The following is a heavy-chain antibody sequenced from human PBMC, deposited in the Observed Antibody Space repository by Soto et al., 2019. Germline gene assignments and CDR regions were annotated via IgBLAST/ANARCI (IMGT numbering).Heavy chain of an antibody. J-gene: IGHJ4*02. CDR3: ARVSGCSDGTCYPFDY. V-gene: IGHV5-51*03. Sequence: EVQLVQSGAEVTKPGESLRISCKGSGYTFSSYWIAWVRQMPGKGLEWVGSIYPGDSETRITPSFQGQVSISADKSINTACLQWSSLWASDTAMYYCARVSGCSDGTCYPFDYWGQGTLVTVSS. D-gene: IGHD2-15*01. CDR2: IYPGDSET. CDR1: GYTFSSYW.